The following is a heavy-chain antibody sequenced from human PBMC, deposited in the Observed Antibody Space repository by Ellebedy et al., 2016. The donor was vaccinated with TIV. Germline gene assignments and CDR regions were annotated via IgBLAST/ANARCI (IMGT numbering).Heavy chain of an antibody. CDR2: IRGDSEK. J-gene: IGHJ5*01. V-gene: IGHV3-7*01. CDR1: GFSFRSYW. CDR3: ARRGSYGDYAVQINSWFDS. D-gene: IGHD4-17*01. Sequence: PGGSLRLSCEAFGFSFRSYWMSWVRQAPGKGLEWVANIRGDSEKYYVDSVKGRFTISRDNGKNSLYLQMHSLRPEATAVYYCARRGSYGDYAVQINSWFDSWGQGTLVTVSS.